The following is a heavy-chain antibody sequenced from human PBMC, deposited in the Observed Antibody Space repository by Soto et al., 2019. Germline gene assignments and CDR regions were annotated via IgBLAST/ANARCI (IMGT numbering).Heavy chain of an antibody. V-gene: IGHV1-18*04. J-gene: IGHJ6*02. CDR1: GYTFTSYG. D-gene: IGHD2-15*01. CDR3: ARDRGYDAHDYYYNAMDV. CDR2: ISAYNGST. Sequence: GASVKVSCKASGYTFTSYGISWVRQAPGQGLEWMGWISAYNGSTNYAQKLQGRVTMTTDTSTSTAYMELRSLRSDDTAVYYCARDRGYDAHDYYYNAMDVWGQGTTVTVSS.